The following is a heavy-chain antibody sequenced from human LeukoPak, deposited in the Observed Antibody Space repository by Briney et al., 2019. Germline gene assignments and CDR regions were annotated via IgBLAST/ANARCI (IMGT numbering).Heavy chain of an antibody. CDR2: ISWNSGSI. J-gene: IGHJ3*02. V-gene: IGHV3-9*01. Sequence: GGSLRLSCAASGFTFDDYAMHWVRQAPGKGLEWVSGISWNSGSIGYADSVKGRFTISRDNAKNSLYLQMNSLRAEDTALYYCAKDIYYDSSGYYAFDIWGQGTMVTVSS. CDR3: AKDIYYDSSGYYAFDI. D-gene: IGHD3-22*01. CDR1: GFTFDDYA.